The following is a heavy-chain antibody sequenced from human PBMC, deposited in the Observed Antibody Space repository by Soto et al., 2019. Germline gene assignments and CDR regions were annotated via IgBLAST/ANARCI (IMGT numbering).Heavy chain of an antibody. CDR3: ATGYHCSGGSCYRFDY. J-gene: IGHJ4*02. Sequence: SETLSLTCAVYGGSFSGYYWSWIRQPPGKGLEWIGEINHSGSTNYNPSLKSRVTISVDTSKNQFSLKLSSVTAADTAVYYCATGYHCSGGSCYRFDYWGQGTLVTVSS. D-gene: IGHD2-15*01. CDR2: INHSGST. CDR1: GGSFSGYY. V-gene: IGHV4-34*01.